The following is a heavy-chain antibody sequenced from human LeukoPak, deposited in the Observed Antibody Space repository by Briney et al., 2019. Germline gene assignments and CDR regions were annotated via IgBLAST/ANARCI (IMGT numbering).Heavy chain of an antibody. CDR2: IYYSGST. CDR3: ARQVYSGTHYFDY. CDR1: GGSISSRSCC. J-gene: IGHJ4*02. Sequence: SETLSLTCTVSGGSISSRSCCWGWIRQPPGKGLEWIGTIYYSGSTYYNLSLKSRVTISVDTSKNQFSLRLSSVTAADTAVYYCARQVYSGTHYFDYWGQGTLVTVSS. V-gene: IGHV4-39*01. D-gene: IGHD1-26*01.